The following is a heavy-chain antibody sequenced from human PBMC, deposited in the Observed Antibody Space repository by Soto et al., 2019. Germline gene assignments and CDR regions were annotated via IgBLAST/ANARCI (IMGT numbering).Heavy chain of an antibody. J-gene: IGHJ4*02. CDR2: ISAYHGNT. CDR1: GYTFSSYG. Sequence: QVQLVQSGAEVKKPGASVKVSCKASGYTFSSYGISWVRQAPGQGHDWMGWISAYHGNTKYAQKIQGRVTMTTDTSTSTAHRELRSRKSDDTAVYYCARDSPPVDYWGQGTLVTVSS. CDR3: ARDSPPVDY. V-gene: IGHV1-18*01.